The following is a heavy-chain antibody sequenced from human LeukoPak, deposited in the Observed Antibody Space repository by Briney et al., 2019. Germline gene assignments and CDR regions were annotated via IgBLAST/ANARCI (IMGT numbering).Heavy chain of an antibody. J-gene: IGHJ4*02. D-gene: IGHD5-12*01. V-gene: IGHV3-23*01. CDR1: GFRFSNYA. CDR2: IIGSSGDT. CDR3: AKGAYDYIEMGYIDY. Sequence: QTGGSLRLSCAASGFRFSNYAMNWVRQAPGKGLVWVSLIIGSSGDTFYADSVKGRFTISRDNSKNTLFLQMNSLRAGDTALYYCAKGAYDYIEMGYIDYWGQGTQVTVSS.